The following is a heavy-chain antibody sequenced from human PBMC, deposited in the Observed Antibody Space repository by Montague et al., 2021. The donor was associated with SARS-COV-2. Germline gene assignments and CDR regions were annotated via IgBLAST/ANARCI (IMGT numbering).Heavy chain of an antibody. CDR1: AGSISSYF. J-gene: IGHJ6*04. V-gene: IGHV4-59*01. D-gene: IGHD6-19*01. CDR3: ARAIGSMYSSGCHYYYGMGA. Sequence: SETLSLTCTVYAGSISSYFLRLAPHPPGTALDWVAFSYYIGSTGSNPALKSRVTIAVDTSKNQFSLQLSSVTAADTAVYYCARAIGSMYSSGCHYYYGMGAWGTGTP. CDR2: SYYIGST.